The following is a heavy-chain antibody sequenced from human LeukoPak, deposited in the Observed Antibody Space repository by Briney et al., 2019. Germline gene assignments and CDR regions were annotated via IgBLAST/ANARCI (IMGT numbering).Heavy chain of an antibody. CDR1: GGSIFSYY. CDR3: ARHLNNCGDDCYIFDY. D-gene: IGHD2-21*01. J-gene: IGHJ4*02. CDR2: IYYSGSI. V-gene: IGHV4-59*08. Sequence: SETLSLTCTVSGGSIFSYYWSWIRQPPGKRLEWMGYIYYSGSINYNPSLKSRVTISVDTSKNQFSLRVSSVTAADTAVYYCARHLNNCGDDCYIFDYWGQGTLVTVSS.